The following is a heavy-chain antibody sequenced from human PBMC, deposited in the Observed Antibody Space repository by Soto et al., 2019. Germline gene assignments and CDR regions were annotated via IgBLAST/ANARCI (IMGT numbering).Heavy chain of an antibody. D-gene: IGHD6-19*01. CDR1: GFTVSSNY. J-gene: IGHJ4*02. CDR2: IYSGGST. V-gene: IGHV3-66*01. Sequence: EVQLVESGGGLVQPGGSLRLSCAASGFTVSSNYMSWVRQAPGKGLEWVSVIYSGGSTYYADSVKGRFTISRDNSKNTLYLTMNSLRAEDTAVYYCARDTTPAVALGYWGQGTLVTVSS. CDR3: ARDTTPAVALGY.